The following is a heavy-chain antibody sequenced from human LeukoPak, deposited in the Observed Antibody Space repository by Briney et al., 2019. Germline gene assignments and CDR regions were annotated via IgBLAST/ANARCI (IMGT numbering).Heavy chain of an antibody. Sequence: ASVKVSCKASGYTFTSYDINWVRQATGQGLEWMGWMNPNSGNTGYAQKFRGRVTITRNTSISTAYMELSSLRSEDTAVYYCARHGAPYSSSSGIDAFDIWGQGTMVTVSS. D-gene: IGHD6-6*01. J-gene: IGHJ3*02. CDR1: GYTFTSYD. CDR2: MNPNSGNT. CDR3: ARHGAPYSSSSGIDAFDI. V-gene: IGHV1-8*03.